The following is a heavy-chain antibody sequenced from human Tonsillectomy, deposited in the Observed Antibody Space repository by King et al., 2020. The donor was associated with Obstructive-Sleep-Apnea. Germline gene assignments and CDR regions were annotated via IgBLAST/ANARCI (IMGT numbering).Heavy chain of an antibody. J-gene: IGHJ4*02. CDR2: IYYSGST. CDR1: GGSVSSGSYY. V-gene: IGHV4-61*01. D-gene: IGHD6-19*01. Sequence: VQLQESGPGLVKPSETLSLTCTVSGGSVSSGSYYWSCIRQPPGKRLEWIGYIYYSGSTNYNPSLKSRVTISVDTSKNQFSLKLSSVTAADTAVYYCARVRDSSGWYYFDYWGQGTLVTVSS. CDR3: ARVRDSSGWYYFDY.